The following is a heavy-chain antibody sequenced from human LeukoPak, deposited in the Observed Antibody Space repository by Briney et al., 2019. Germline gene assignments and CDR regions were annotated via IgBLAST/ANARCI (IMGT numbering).Heavy chain of an antibody. J-gene: IGHJ4*02. V-gene: IGHV1-24*01. CDR1: GYTLTELS. Sequence: ASVKVSCKVSGYTLTELSMHWVRQAPGKGLEWMGGFDPEDGETIYAQKFQGRVTMTEDTSTDTAYMELSSLRSEDTAVYYCATFPAMVIPEYYFDYWGQGTLVTVSS. CDR2: FDPEDGET. CDR3: ATFPAMVIPEYYFDY. D-gene: IGHD5-18*01.